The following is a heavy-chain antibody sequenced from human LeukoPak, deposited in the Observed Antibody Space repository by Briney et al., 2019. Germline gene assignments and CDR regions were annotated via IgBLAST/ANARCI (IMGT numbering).Heavy chain of an antibody. D-gene: IGHD6-13*01. V-gene: IGHV3-23*01. Sequence: GGSLRFSCAASGFTFSSYAMSWVRQAPGKGLEWVSAISGSGGSTYYADSVKGRFTISRDNSKNTLYLQMNSLRAEDTAVYYCAKDKGSSWALDYWGQGTLVTVSS. J-gene: IGHJ4*02. CDR3: AKDKGSSWALDY. CDR1: GFTFSSYA. CDR2: ISGSGGST.